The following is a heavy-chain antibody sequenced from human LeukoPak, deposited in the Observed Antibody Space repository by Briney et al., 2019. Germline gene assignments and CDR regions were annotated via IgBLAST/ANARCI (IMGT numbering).Heavy chain of an antibody. Sequence: GGSLRLSCAASGFTFSSYAMSWVRQAPGKGLEWVSAISGSGGSTYYADSVKGRFTISRDNSKNTLYLQMNSLRAEDTAVYYCAKDPYDSSGPEYLQHWGQGTLVTVSS. CDR1: GFTFSSYA. CDR3: AKDPYDSSGPEYLQH. J-gene: IGHJ1*01. D-gene: IGHD3-22*01. V-gene: IGHV3-23*01. CDR2: ISGSGGST.